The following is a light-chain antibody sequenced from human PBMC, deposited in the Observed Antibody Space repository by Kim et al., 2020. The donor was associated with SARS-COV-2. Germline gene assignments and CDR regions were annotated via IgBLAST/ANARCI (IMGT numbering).Light chain of an antibody. CDR3: QQSYSIPCT. J-gene: IGKJ2*02. CDR2: AAS. Sequence: DIQMTQSPSSLSASVADRVTITCRASQSISNYLNWYQQKPGKAPQLLIYAASSLQSGVPSRFSGSGSGTDFTLTISSLQPEDFATYYCQQSYSIPCTFGQGTKLEI. CDR1: QSISNY. V-gene: IGKV1-39*01.